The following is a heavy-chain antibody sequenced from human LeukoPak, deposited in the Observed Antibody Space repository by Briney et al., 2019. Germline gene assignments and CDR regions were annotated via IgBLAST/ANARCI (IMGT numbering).Heavy chain of an antibody. V-gene: IGHV3-21*01. J-gene: IGHJ4*02. CDR1: GFTFSSYS. D-gene: IGHD5-12*01. CDR3: ASGYDLSSAIDY. CDR2: ISSSSSCI. Sequence: GGSLRLSCAASGFTFSSYSMNWVRQAPGKGLEWVSSISSSSSCIYYADSVKGRFTISRDNAKNSLYLQMNSLRAEDTAVYYCASGYDLSSAIDYWGQGTLVTVSS.